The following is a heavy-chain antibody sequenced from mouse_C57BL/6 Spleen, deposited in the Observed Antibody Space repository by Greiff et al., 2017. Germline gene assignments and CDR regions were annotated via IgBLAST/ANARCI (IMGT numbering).Heavy chain of an antibody. CDR2: IYPGDGDT. Sequence: VQRVESGAELVKPGASVKISCKASGYAFSSYWMNWVKQRPGKGLEWIGQIYPGDGDTNYNGKFKGKATLTADKSSSTAYMQLSSLTSEDSAVYFCARSGGTKAMDYWGQGTSVTVSS. CDR1: GYAFSSYW. CDR3: ARSGGTKAMDY. V-gene: IGHV1-80*01. J-gene: IGHJ4*01. D-gene: IGHD3-1*01.